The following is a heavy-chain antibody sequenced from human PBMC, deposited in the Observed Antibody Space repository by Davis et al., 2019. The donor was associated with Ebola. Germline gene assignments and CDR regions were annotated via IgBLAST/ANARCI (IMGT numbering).Heavy chain of an antibody. CDR3: ACTIFGVVSSFDH. CDR1: GYTFSIYS. V-gene: IGHV3-48*02. Sequence: GGSLRLSCAASGYTFSIYSINWVRQAPGKGLEWISYISSSSGTTYYADSVKGRFTISRDNAKNSVYLQMNSLRDEDTAVYYCACTIFGVVSSFDHWGQGTLVTVSS. J-gene: IGHJ4*02. CDR2: ISSSSGTT. D-gene: IGHD3-3*01.